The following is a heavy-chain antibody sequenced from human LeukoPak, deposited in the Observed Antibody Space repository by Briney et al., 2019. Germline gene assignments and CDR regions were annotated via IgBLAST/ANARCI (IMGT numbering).Heavy chain of an antibody. V-gene: IGHV3-23*01. CDR2: ISGSGATT. CDR1: GFTFSSCA. CDR3: AKSAQYSTTWMDN. D-gene: IGHD6-13*01. Sequence: GGSLRLSCAASGFTFSSCAMSWVRQAPGKGLEWVSSISGSGATTYYADYVKGRFTISRDNSKSTLYLQSNRLRAEDTAVYYCAKSAQYSTTWMDNWGQGSLVTVSS. J-gene: IGHJ4*02.